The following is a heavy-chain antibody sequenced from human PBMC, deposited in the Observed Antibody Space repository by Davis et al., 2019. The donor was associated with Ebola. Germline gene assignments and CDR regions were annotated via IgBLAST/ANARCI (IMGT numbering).Heavy chain of an antibody. CDR1: GFTFRTYA. J-gene: IGHJ5*02. CDR2: ISGKGGIT. D-gene: IGHD2-8*01. CDR3: AKDGVESSMRFDP. V-gene: IGHV3-23*01. Sequence: GGSLRLSCAASGFTFRTYAMTWVRQAPGKGLEWVSGISGKGGITYYADSVKGRFTISRDNSKNTLYLRMDSLTADDTAVYYCAKDGVESSMRFDPWGQGTLVTVSS.